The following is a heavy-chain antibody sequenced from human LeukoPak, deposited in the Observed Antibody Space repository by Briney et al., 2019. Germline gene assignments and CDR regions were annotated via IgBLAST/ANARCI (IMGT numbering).Heavy chain of an antibody. D-gene: IGHD4-17*01. CDR2: IYYSGST. J-gene: IGHJ4*02. CDR3: SGRRLTTVTGNYFDF. V-gene: IGHV4-30-4*03. CDR1: GGSISSGDYY. Sequence: SETLSLTCTVSGGSISSGDYYWSWIRPPPGKGLEWIGYIYYSGSTYYNPSLKSRVTISVDTSKNQFSLKLSSVTAAGTAVYLRSGRRLTTVTGNYFDFWGQGTLVPVPS.